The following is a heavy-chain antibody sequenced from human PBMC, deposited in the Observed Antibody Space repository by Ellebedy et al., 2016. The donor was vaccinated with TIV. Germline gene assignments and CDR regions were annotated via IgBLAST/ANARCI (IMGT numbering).Heavy chain of an antibody. CDR3: VLVAALRDRYYYHGVGV. J-gene: IGHJ6*02. D-gene: IGHD2-2*01. V-gene: IGHV4-39*07. Sequence: MPGGSLRLSCNVSGCSISALTYHWGWVRQSPGKGLEWIGQSHYSGSTYYNPSLRSRVTISIDTSKRQFSLDLTSVTAADTAVYDCVLVAALRDRYYYHGVGVWGQGTTVTVSS. CDR1: GCSISALTYH. CDR2: SHYSGST.